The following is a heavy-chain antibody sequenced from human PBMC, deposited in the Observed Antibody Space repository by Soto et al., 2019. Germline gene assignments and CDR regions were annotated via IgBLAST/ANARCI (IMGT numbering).Heavy chain of an antibody. CDR2: IRAYNGYT. CDR3: ARASDGYRSGWYVGYFDY. Sequence: ASVKVSCKASGYTFTSYGISWVLQAPGQGLEWMGWIRAYNGYTNYAQKFQGRVTLTTDTSTSTAYMELRSLISDDTAVYYCARASDGYRSGWYVGYFDYWGQGTLVTVSS. J-gene: IGHJ4*02. CDR1: GYTFTSYG. V-gene: IGHV1-18*04. D-gene: IGHD6-19*01.